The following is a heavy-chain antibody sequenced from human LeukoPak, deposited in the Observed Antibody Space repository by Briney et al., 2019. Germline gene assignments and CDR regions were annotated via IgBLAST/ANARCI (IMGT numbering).Heavy chain of an antibody. Sequence: GGSLRLSCAASGFTFSSYAMSWVRQAPGKGLEWVSAISGSGGSTYYADSVKGRFTISRDNSKNTLYLQMNSLRAEDTAVYYCASSLYLWFGEPTNEAVDYWGQGTLVTVSS. D-gene: IGHD3-10*01. V-gene: IGHV3-23*01. CDR3: ASSLYLWFGEPTNEAVDY. CDR1: GFTFSSYA. CDR2: ISGSGGST. J-gene: IGHJ4*02.